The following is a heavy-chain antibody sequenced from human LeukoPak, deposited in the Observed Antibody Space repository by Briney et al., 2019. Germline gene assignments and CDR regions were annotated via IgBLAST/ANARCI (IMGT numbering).Heavy chain of an antibody. Sequence: ASVKVSCKASGYTFTGYYMHWVRQAPGQGLEWMGWINPNSGGTNYAQKFQGRVTMTRDTSISTAYMELSRLRSDDTAVYYCARDRTPIRQRMVLDYWGQGTLVTVSS. CDR2: INPNSGGT. J-gene: IGHJ4*02. V-gene: IGHV1-2*02. CDR3: ARDRTPIRQRMVLDY. CDR1: GYTFTGYY. D-gene: IGHD2-8*01.